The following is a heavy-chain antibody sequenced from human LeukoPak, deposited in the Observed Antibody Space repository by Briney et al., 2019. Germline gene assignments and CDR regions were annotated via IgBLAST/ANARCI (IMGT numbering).Heavy chain of an antibody. CDR2: VYSSGST. J-gene: IGHJ4*02. V-gene: IGHV4-59*01. D-gene: IGHD6-13*01. Sequence: SETLSLTCTVSGDSISNYYWSWIRQPPGKGLEWIGYVYSSGSTNYNPSLKSRVTISVDTSKNQFSLKLSSVTAADTAVYYCARGSGGSSWKTFDYWGQGTLVTVSS. CDR1: GDSISNYY. CDR3: ARGSGGSSWKTFDY.